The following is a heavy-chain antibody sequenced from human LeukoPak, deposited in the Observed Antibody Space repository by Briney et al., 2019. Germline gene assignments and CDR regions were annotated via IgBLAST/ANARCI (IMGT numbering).Heavy chain of an antibody. Sequence: PGGSLRLSCAASGFTFTDFYMSWIRQAPGKGLEWVSYISSSGSTIYYADSVKGRFTISRDNAKNSLYLQMNSLRAEDTAVYYCASPRIAVAGRGNYYYYYMDVWGKGTTVTVSS. CDR2: ISSSGSTI. CDR3: ASPRIAVAGRGNYYYYYMDV. CDR1: GFTFTDFY. J-gene: IGHJ6*03. V-gene: IGHV3-11*04. D-gene: IGHD6-19*01.